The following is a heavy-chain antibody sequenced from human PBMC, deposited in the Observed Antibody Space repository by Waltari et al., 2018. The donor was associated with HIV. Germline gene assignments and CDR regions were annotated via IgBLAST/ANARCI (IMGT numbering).Heavy chain of an antibody. CDR3: ARHALRVGAAYWNCDL. J-gene: IGHJ2*01. Sequence: HPQRQEACPGLVNPSDSLSLTCTVSRGSITNSHYFWAWIRQTPGKGLEWFGSIYYSGSTYYNPSLKSRVTISVDTSKNQFSLKLSTVTTADTAVFYCARHALRVGAAYWNCDLWGRGTLVTVSS. CDR2: IYYSGST. D-gene: IGHD1-26*01. V-gene: IGHV4-39*01. CDR1: RGSITNSHYF.